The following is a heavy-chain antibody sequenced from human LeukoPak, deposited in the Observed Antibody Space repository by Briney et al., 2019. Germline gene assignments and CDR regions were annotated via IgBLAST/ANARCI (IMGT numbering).Heavy chain of an antibody. D-gene: IGHD5-12*01. J-gene: IGHJ4*02. CDR2: INPNSGGT. CDR1: GYTFTGYY. V-gene: IGHV1-2*02. Sequence: ASVKVSCKASGYTFTGYYMHWVRQAPGQGLEWMGWINPNSGGTNYAQKFQGRVTMTRDTSISTAYMELSRLRSDDTAVYYCATDGGYDHYYFDYWGQGTLVTVSS. CDR3: ATDGGYDHYYFDY.